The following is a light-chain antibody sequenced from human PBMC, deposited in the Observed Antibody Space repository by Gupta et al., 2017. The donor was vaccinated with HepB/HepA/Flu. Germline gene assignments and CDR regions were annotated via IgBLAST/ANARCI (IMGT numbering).Light chain of an antibody. CDR1: QNVNNNY. CDR2: DAS. J-gene: IGKJ1*01. Sequence: DIVLTQSPATLSLSPGERASLSCRASQNVNNNYLAWYQQKPGQTPRLLIYDASRRAAGIPDRFSGSGSGKDFTLSISRLEPEDFAVYYCQQYGSSRTFGQGTKVEMK. CDR3: QQYGSSRT. V-gene: IGKV3-20*01.